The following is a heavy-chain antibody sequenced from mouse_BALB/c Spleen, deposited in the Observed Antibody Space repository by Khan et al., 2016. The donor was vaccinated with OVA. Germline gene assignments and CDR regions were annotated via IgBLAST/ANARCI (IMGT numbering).Heavy chain of an antibody. CDR2: ISPGSGDT. V-gene: IGHV1-77*01. CDR3: ARRNYFGYTFGY. Sequence: QVQLQQSGAELARPGASVKLSCKASGYTFTDYYINWVKQRTGQGLEWIGEISPGSGDTYYNARFKGKATLTADKSSSTAYMQLSSLTSAASAVYFCARRNYFGYTFGYWGQGTLVTGSA. J-gene: IGHJ3*02. CDR1: GYTFTDYY. D-gene: IGHD1-2*01.